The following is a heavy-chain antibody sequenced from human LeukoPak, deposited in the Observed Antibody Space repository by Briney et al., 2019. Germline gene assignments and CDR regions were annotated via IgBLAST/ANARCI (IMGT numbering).Heavy chain of an antibody. D-gene: IGHD3-10*01. CDR3: ARDLLLWFGDDGMDV. CDR2: IYSGGST. CDR1: GFTVSSNY. J-gene: IGHJ6*02. Sequence: PGGSLRLSCAASGFTVSSNYMSWGRQAPGTGLEWGSIIYSGGSTFYADSVKGRFTISRDNSKNTLYLQMNSLRAEDTAVYYCARDLLLWFGDDGMDVWGQGTTVTVSS. V-gene: IGHV3-53*01.